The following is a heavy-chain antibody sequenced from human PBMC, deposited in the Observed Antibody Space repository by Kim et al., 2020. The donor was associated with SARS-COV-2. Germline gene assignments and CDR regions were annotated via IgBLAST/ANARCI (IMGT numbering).Heavy chain of an antibody. CDR3: ARAMGITIFGVVIVNWFDP. D-gene: IGHD3-3*01. CDR1: GGSISSGGYY. Sequence: SETLSLTCTVSGGSISSGGYYWSWIRQHPGKGLEWIGYIYYCGSTYYNPSLKSRVTISVDTSKNQFSLKLSSVTAADTAVYYCARAMGITIFGVVIVNWFDPWGQGTLVTVSS. J-gene: IGHJ5*02. CDR2: IYYCGST. V-gene: IGHV4-31*03.